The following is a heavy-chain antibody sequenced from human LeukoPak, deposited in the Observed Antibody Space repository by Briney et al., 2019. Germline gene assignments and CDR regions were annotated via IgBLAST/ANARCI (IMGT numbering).Heavy chain of an antibody. D-gene: IGHD6-13*01. CDR2: IKQDGSEK. J-gene: IGHJ4*02. CDR1: GFTFSSYW. Sequence: PGGSLRLSCAASGFTFSSYWMSWVRQAPGKGLEWVANIKQDGSEKYYVDSVKGRFTISRDNAKNSLYLQMNSLRAEDTAVYYCRVAAAGRTVVDYWGQGTLVTVSS. CDR3: RVAAAGRTVVDY. V-gene: IGHV3-7*01.